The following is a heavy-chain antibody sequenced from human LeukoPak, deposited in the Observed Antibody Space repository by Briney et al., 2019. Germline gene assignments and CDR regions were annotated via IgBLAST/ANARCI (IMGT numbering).Heavy chain of an antibody. CDR1: GYSISSGYY. J-gene: IGHJ4*02. Sequence: SETLSLTCAVSGYSISSGYYWGWIRQPPGKGLEWVGGITHSGSSYYNPSLKSRVTIPVDTSKNQFSLKLTCGVAAGMAVYYCARDSSSSPFANWGQGTLVTVSS. CDR2: ITHSGSS. V-gene: IGHV4-38-2*02. D-gene: IGHD6-6*01. CDR3: ARDSSSSPFAN.